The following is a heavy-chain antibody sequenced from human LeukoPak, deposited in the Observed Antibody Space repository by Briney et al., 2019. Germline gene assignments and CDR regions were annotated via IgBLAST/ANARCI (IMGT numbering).Heavy chain of an antibody. D-gene: IGHD6-13*01. CDR1: GFTFSSYW. V-gene: IGHV3-74*01. CDR2: INSDGSST. CDR3: ARGELVRYFQH. J-gene: IGHJ1*01. Sequence: GGSLRLSCAASGFTFSSYWMHWVRQAPGKGLVWVSRINSDGSSTSYADSVKGRFTISRDNAKNTLYLQMNSLRAEDTAVYYCARGELVRYFQHWGQGTLVTVSS.